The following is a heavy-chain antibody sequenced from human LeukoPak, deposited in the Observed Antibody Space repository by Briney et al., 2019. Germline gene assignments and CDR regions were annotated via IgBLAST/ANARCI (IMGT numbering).Heavy chain of an antibody. J-gene: IGHJ4*02. CDR1: GYSFTSYW. Sequence: PGESLKISCKGSGYSFTSYWIGWVRQMPGKGLEWMGIIYPGDSDTRYSPSFQGQVTISADKSISTAYLQWSSLKASDTAMYYCAMGVTAAAGTKGAYYFDYWGQGTLVTVSS. CDR3: AMGVTAAAGTKGAYYFDY. CDR2: IYPGDSDT. V-gene: IGHV5-51*01. D-gene: IGHD6-13*01.